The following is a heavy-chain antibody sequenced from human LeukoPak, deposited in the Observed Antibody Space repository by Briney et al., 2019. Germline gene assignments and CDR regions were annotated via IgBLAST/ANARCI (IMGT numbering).Heavy chain of an antibody. CDR1: GFTFSSYW. D-gene: IGHD6-19*01. J-gene: IGHJ6*02. Sequence: PGGSLRLSCAASGFTFSSYWMSWVRQAPGKELEWVANIKQDGSEKYYVDSVKGRFTISRDNAKNSPYLQMNSLRAEDTAVYYCARDKAVAGPYYYYGMDVWGQGTTVTVSS. CDR3: ARDKAVAGPYYYYGMDV. CDR2: IKQDGSEK. V-gene: IGHV3-7*01.